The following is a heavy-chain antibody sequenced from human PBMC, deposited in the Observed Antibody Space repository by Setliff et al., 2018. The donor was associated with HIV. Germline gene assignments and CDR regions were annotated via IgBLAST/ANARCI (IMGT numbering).Heavy chain of an antibody. CDR1: GFNFGGYS. J-gene: IGHJ4*02. CDR2: IYGGGGTT. Sequence: PGESLRLSCAGSGFNFGGYSMSWVRQAPGKGLEWVSSIYGGGGTTFYADSVKGRFTISRDNSNNALYLQMNSLRVEDTGTYYCAKDRVPDGLWAIDYWGQGATVTVSS. D-gene: IGHD3-16*01. V-gene: IGHV3-23*01. CDR3: AKDRVPDGLWAIDY.